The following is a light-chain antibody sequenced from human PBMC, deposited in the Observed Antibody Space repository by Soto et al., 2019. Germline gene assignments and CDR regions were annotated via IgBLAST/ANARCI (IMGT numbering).Light chain of an antibody. Sequence: AIQMTQFPSSLSASVVDRVTITCRASQGIRNDLGWYQQKPGKAPKLLISAASTLQSGVPSRFSGSGFGTDFTLTISSLQPEDFATYYCLQDYDYPLTFGGGTKVEIK. CDR1: QGIRND. CDR3: LQDYDYPLT. CDR2: AAS. V-gene: IGKV1-6*01. J-gene: IGKJ4*01.